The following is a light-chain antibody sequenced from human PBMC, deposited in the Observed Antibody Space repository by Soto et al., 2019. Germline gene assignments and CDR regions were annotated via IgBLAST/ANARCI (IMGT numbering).Light chain of an antibody. V-gene: IGKV3-20*01. CDR2: GAS. CDR1: QSVSSSY. J-gene: IGKJ3*01. CDR3: QHSRPLFT. Sequence: EIVLTQSPGTLSLSPGERATLSCRASQSVSSSYLAWYQQKPGQAPRLLIYGASSRATGIPDRFSGSGSGIDFTLTISRMEPEDFAVYYCQHSRPLFTFGPGTKVDIK.